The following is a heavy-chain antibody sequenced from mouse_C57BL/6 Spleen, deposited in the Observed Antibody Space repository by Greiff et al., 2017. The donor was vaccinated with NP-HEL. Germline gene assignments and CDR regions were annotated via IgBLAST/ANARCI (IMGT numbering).Heavy chain of an antibody. D-gene: IGHD4-1*01. CDR3: ARWRELGDYFDY. J-gene: IGHJ2*01. V-gene: IGHV1-22*01. CDR1: GYTFTDYN. CDR2: INPNNGGT. Sequence: EVQLQQSGPELVKPGASVKMSCKASGYTFTDYNMHWVKQSPGKSLEWIGYINPNNGGTSYNQKFKGKATLTVNKSSSTAYMELRSLTSEDSAVYYCARWRELGDYFDYWGQGTTLTVSS.